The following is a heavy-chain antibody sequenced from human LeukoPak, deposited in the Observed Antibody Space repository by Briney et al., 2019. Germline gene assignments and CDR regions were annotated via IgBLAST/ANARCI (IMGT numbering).Heavy chain of an antibody. J-gene: IGHJ4*02. CDR1: GGAISGYY. CDR2: IYTSGST. CDR3: ARQERITMVRGDYYFDY. D-gene: IGHD3-10*01. Sequence: SETLSLTCTVSGGAISGYYWSWIRQPAGKGLEWIGRIYTSGSTNYNPSLKSRVTMSVDTSKNQFSLKLSSVTAADTAVYYCARQERITMVRGDYYFDYWGQGTLVTVSS. V-gene: IGHV4-4*07.